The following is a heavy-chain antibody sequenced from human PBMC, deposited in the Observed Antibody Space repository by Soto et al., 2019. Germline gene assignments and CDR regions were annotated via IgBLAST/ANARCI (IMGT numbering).Heavy chain of an antibody. CDR1: GFTFSSYA. V-gene: IGHV3-23*01. CDR2: ISGSGGST. CDR3: AKDGLVTPYFDY. Sequence: EVQLLESGGGLVQPGGSLRISCAASGFTFSSYAMSWVRQAPGRGLEWVSAISGSGGSTYYADSVKGRFTISRDNSKNTLYLQMNSLRADDTAVYYCAKDGLVTPYFDYWGQGTLVTVSS. D-gene: IGHD2-21*02. J-gene: IGHJ4*02.